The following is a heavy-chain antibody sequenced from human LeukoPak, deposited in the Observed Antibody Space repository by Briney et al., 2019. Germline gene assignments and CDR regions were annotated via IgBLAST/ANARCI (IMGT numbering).Heavy chain of an antibody. CDR3: ARTLSQGKYYFDY. CDR2: INWNGGST. J-gene: IGHJ4*02. CDR1: GFTFSNAW. Sequence: PGGSLRLSCAASGFTFSNAWMSWVRQAPGKGLEWVSGINWNGGSTGYADSVKGRFTISRDNAKNSLYLQMNSLRAEDTALYYCARTLSQGKYYFDYWGQGTLVTVSS. V-gene: IGHV3-20*04.